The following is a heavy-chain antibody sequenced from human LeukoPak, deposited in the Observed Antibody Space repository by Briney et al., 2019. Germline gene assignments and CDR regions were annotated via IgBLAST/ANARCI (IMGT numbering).Heavy chain of an antibody. CDR2: IGTAGDT. V-gene: IGHV3-13*01. Sequence: PGGSLRPSCAASGFTFSSYDMHWVRQATGKGLEWVSAIGTAGDTYYPGSVKGRFTISRENAKNSLYLQMNSLRAGDTAVYYCARGYCSGGSCYSNYYYYYGMDVWGQGTTVTVSS. CDR1: GFTFSSYD. D-gene: IGHD2-15*01. CDR3: ARGYCSGGSCYSNYYYYYGMDV. J-gene: IGHJ6*02.